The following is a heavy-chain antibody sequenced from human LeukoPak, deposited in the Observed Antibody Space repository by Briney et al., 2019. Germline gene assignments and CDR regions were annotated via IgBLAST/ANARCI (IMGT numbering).Heavy chain of an antibody. V-gene: IGHV6-1*01. D-gene: IGHD2-2*01. CDR1: GDSVSSNSAA. CDR2: TYYRSKWYN. CDR3: ARVLHRYCSSTSCQAFDY. J-gene: IGHJ4*02. Sequence: SQTLSLTCAISGDSVSSNSAAWNWIRQSPSRGLEWLGRTYYRSKWYNDYAVSVKSRITINPDTSKNQFSLQLNSVTPEDTAVYYCARVLHRYCSSTSCQAFDYWGQGTLVTVSS.